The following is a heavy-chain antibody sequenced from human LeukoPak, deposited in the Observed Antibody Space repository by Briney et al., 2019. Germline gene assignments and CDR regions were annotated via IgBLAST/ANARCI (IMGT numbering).Heavy chain of an antibody. CDR1: GVSFTGYY. CDR3: TRTSPGIPLDF. V-gene: IGHV4-34*01. J-gene: IGHJ4*02. D-gene: IGHD1-1*01. Sequence: PSETLSLTCAVSGVSFTGYYWSWIRQPPGKGPEWIGEISHSGRTAYNPSLKSRVAISLEPSKNQFSLKLSFVSAADTAVYYCTRTSPGIPLDFWGQGTLVTVSS. CDR2: ISHSGRT.